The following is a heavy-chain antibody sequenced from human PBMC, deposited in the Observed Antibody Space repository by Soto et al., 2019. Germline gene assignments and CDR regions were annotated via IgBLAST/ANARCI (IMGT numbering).Heavy chain of an antibody. CDR2: ISGSGGST. CDR1: GFTFGTFA. CDR3: AKNTAGYSSSSGAY. D-gene: IGHD6-6*01. Sequence: PGGSLRLSCAASGFTFGTFAMSWVRQAPGKGLEWVSAISGSGGSTYYADSVKGRFTISRDNSKNTLYLQMNSLRAEDTAVYYWAKNTAGYSSSSGAYWGQGPLFTVSS. V-gene: IGHV3-23*01. J-gene: IGHJ4*02.